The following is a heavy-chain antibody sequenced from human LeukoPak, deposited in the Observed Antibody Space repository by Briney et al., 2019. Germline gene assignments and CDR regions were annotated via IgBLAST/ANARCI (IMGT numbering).Heavy chain of an antibody. CDR3: AKGGAHYDFWSGYTNDY. V-gene: IGHV3-30*18. CDR1: GFTFSSCG. J-gene: IGHJ4*02. Sequence: GGSLRLSCAASGFTFSSCGMHWVRQAPGKGLEWVAVISYDGSNKYYADSVKGRFTISRDNSKNTLYLQMNSLRAEDTAVYYCAKGGAHYDFWSGYTNDYWGQGTLVTVSS. D-gene: IGHD3-3*01. CDR2: ISYDGSNK.